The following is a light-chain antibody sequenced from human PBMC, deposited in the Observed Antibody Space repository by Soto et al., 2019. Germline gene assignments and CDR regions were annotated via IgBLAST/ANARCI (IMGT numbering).Light chain of an antibody. CDR2: DAS. V-gene: IGKV3D-15*01. Sequence: EFVLTQSPGTLSLSPGERATLSCRASQTVRNNYLAWYQQKPGQAPRLLIYDASSRATGIPARFSGSGSGTEFTPTISSLQSEDFAVYYCQQYNNWPPWTFGQGTKVDIK. CDR3: QQYNNWPPWT. CDR1: QTVRNN. J-gene: IGKJ1*01.